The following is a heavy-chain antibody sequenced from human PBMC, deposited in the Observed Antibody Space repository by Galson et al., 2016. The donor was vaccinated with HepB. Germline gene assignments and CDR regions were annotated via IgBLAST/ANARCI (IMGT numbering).Heavy chain of an antibody. CDR3: AREAGADPLDY. Sequence: SLRLSCAASGFTFSDYAMSWVRQAPGKGLEWVSSISGTSSHIYYSNSLKGRFTISRDNAKNSLYLQMNSLGVEDTVVYYCAREAGADPLDYWGQGTLVIVSS. CDR2: ISGTSSHI. CDR1: GFTFSDYA. V-gene: IGHV3-21*06. J-gene: IGHJ4*02.